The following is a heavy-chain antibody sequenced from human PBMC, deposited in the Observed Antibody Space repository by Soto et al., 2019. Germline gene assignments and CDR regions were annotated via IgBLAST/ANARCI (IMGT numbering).Heavy chain of an antibody. J-gene: IGHJ3*02. Sequence: QVQLQESGPGLVKPSETLSLTCTVSGGSISSYYWSWIRQPPGKGLEWIGYIYYSGSTNYNPSLKSRVTISVDTSKNQFSLKLSSVTAADTAVYHCARGRGGWFINQLLNAFDIWGQGTMVTVSS. CDR3: ARGRGGWFINQLLNAFDI. CDR1: GGSISSYY. CDR2: IYYSGST. D-gene: IGHD2-2*01. V-gene: IGHV4-59*01.